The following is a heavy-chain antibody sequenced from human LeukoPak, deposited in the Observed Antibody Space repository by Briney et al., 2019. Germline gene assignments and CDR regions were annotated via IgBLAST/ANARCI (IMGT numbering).Heavy chain of an antibody. CDR3: ARDRAFCGGDCYSGYFDS. CDR1: GFTFSSYE. J-gene: IGHJ4*02. CDR2: ISDNDITI. V-gene: IGHV3-48*03. Sequence: GGSLRLPCVASGFTFSSYEMNWVRQAPGKGLEWISYISDNDITIYYAGSVKGRFTISRDNAKNSLYLQMNSLRVEDTAVYYCARDRAFCGGDCYSGYFDSWGPGTLVTVSS. D-gene: IGHD2-21*02.